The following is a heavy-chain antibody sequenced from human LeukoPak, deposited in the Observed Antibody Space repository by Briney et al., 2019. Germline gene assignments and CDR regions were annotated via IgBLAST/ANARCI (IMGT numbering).Heavy chain of an antibody. V-gene: IGHV3-21*01. J-gene: IGHJ4*02. CDR3: ARDFTQLLVYPELDY. CDR1: GFTFSSYR. Sequence: GGSLRLSCAASGFTFSSYRMNWVRQAPGKGLEWVSSISSSSSYIYYADSVKGRFTISRDNAKNSLYLQMNSLRSEDTAVYYCARDFTQLLVYPELDYWGQGTLVTVSS. CDR2: ISSSSSYI. D-gene: IGHD6-19*01.